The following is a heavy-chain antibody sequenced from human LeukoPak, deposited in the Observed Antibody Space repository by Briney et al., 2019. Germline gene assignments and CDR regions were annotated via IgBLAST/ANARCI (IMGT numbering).Heavy chain of an antibody. J-gene: IGHJ4*02. V-gene: IGHV1-18*01. CDR1: GYTFTSYG. D-gene: IGHD5-24*01. CDR3: ARVGHRDEDYFDY. Sequence: GSSVKVSCKASGYTFTSYGISWVRQAPGQGLEWMGWISGYIGSTNYARKFQGRVSMTTDTSTSTVYMELRSLRSDDTAVYYCARVGHRDEDYFDYWGQGTLVTVSS. CDR2: ISGYIGST.